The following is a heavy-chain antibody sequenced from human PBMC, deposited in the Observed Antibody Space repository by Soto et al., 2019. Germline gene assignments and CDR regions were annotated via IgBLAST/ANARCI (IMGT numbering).Heavy chain of an antibody. CDR2: IYYSGST. D-gene: IGHD5-12*01. CDR3: VRVGDGYNFGY. J-gene: IGHJ4*02. V-gene: IGHV4-59*01. Sequence: PSETLSLTCTVSGGSISSYYWSWIRQPPGKGLEWIGYIYYSGSTNYNPSLKSRVTISVDTSKNQFSLKLSSVTAADTAVYYCVRVGDGYNFGYWGQGTLVTVSS. CDR1: GGSISSYY.